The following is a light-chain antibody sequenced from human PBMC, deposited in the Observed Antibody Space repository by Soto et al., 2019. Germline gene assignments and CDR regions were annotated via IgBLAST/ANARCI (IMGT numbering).Light chain of an antibody. CDR1: QSVSNNY. Sequence: EIVLTQSPGTLSLSPGEGVTLSCRASQSVSNNYLAWYQQKPGQAPRLLIYGISRRATGIPDRFSGSGSGTDFALTISRLEPEDSAVYYCQQYGTTRYTFGQGTKLGSN. CDR3: QQYGTTRYT. J-gene: IGKJ2*01. CDR2: GIS. V-gene: IGKV3-20*01.